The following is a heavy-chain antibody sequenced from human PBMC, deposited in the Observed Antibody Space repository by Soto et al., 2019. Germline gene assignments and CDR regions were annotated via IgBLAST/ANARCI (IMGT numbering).Heavy chain of an antibody. D-gene: IGHD1-26*01. CDR2: IKQDGSEK. CDR1: GFTFSSYW. J-gene: IGHJ3*02. V-gene: IGHV3-7*01. CDR3: ASHASGAAFDI. Sequence: EVQLVESGGGLGQPGGSLRLSCAASGFTFSSYWMSWVRQAPGKGLEWVANIKQDGSEKYHVDSVKGRFTISRDNAKNSLYMQMSSLRAEDTAVYYCASHASGAAFDIWGQGTMVTVSS.